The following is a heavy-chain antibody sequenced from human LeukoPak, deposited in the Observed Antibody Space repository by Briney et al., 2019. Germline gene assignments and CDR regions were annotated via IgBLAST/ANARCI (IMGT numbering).Heavy chain of an antibody. V-gene: IGHV1-46*01. J-gene: IGHJ5*02. Sequence: ASVKVSCKASGYTLSTYYIHWVRQAPGEGLEWVGLIHPGVGSTNYAQKFRGRVTMTTDTATTTVHMELTSLKSEDTAVYYCARDRPHNWFDPWGQGTLVTVSP. CDR2: IHPGVGST. CDR3: ARDRPHNWFDP. CDR1: GYTLSTYY.